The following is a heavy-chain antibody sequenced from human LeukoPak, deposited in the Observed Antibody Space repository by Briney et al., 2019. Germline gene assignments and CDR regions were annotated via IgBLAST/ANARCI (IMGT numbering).Heavy chain of an antibody. CDR3: ARDIVGATFYYYYGMDV. D-gene: IGHD1-26*01. CDR2: INSDGSST. V-gene: IGHV3-74*01. Sequence: GGSLRLSCAASGFTFSSYWMHWVRQAPGKGLVWVSRINSDGSSTSYADSVKGRFTISRDNAKNTLYLQMNSLRAEDADVYYCARDIVGATFYYYYGMDVWGQGTTVIVSS. J-gene: IGHJ6*02. CDR1: GFTFSSYW.